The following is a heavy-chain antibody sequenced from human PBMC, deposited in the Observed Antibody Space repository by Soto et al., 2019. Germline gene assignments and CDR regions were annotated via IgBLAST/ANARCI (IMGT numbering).Heavy chain of an antibody. D-gene: IGHD3-22*01. Sequence: GSLRLSCAASGFTFSSYAMSWVRQAPGKGLEWVSAISGSGGSTYYADSVKGRFTISRDNSKNTLYLQMNSLRAEDTAVYYCAKDQAPDYYDSSGYYVGAFDIWGQGTMVTVSS. J-gene: IGHJ3*02. CDR1: GFTFSSYA. CDR2: ISGSGGST. CDR3: AKDQAPDYYDSSGYYVGAFDI. V-gene: IGHV3-23*01.